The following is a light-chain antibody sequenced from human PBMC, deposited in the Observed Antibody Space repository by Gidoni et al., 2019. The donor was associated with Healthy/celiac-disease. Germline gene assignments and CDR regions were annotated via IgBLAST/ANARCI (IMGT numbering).Light chain of an antibody. V-gene: IGLV3-25*03. CDR1: TLPRQY. CDR2: KDN. Sequence: SYQLTQPPSVSVSPGQTARITCSGDTLPRQYAYWYQQRPGQAPVLVLYKDNERPSGIPERFSGSSSGTTVTLTISGVQAEDEADYYCQSTDSSGTFWVFGGGTKVTVL. CDR3: QSTDSSGTFWV. J-gene: IGLJ3*02.